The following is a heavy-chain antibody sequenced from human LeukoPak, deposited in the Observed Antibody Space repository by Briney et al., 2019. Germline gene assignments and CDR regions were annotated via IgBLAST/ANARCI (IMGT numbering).Heavy chain of an antibody. D-gene: IGHD3-10*01. CDR3: ARAGQEWFGELGFDQ. J-gene: IGHJ4*02. Sequence: GGTLTLSCAASGFSYRRHRMSWPRPAPGKGLEWLANIKQDGSQKNYVESVKGRFTISRDNAKNSLYLQTTSLRAEDTAVYYCARAGQEWFGELGFDQWGQGALVIVCS. CDR2: IKQDGSQK. V-gene: IGHV3-7*01. CDR1: GFSYRRHR.